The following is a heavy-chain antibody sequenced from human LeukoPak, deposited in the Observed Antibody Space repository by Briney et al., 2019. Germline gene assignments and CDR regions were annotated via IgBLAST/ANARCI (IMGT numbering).Heavy chain of an antibody. D-gene: IGHD3-10*01. CDR2: IYYSGST. V-gene: IGHV4-59*01. J-gene: IGHJ5*02. CDR1: GXSISSYY. CDR3: ARGPPGGQFDP. Sequence: SETLSLTCTVSGXSISSYYWTWIRQPPGKGLEWIGYIYYSGSTNYNPSLKSRVTISVDTSNNQFSLKLSSVTAADTAVYYCARGPPGGQFDPWGQGTLVTVSS.